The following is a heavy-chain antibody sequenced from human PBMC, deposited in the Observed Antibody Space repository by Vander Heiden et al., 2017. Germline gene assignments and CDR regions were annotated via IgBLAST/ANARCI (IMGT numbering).Heavy chain of an antibody. CDR1: GFTFSSYS. Sequence: EVQLVESGGGLVKPGGSLRLSCAASGFTFSSYSMNWFRQAPGKGLEWVSSISSSSSYIHNADAGKGRFTISRDNAKNSLYLQMNSLRVEDTAVYYCARGRLEYTSSPLGYWGQGNLVTVSS. D-gene: IGHD6-13*01. V-gene: IGHV3-21*01. CDR3: ARGRLEYTSSPLGY. CDR2: ISSSSSYI. J-gene: IGHJ4*02.